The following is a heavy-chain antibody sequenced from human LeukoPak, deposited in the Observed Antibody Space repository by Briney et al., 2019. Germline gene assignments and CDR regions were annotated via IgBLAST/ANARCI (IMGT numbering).Heavy chain of an antibody. V-gene: IGHV3-23*01. CDR1: GFTFSSYA. Sequence: PGGSLRLSCAASGFTFSSYAMSWVRQAPGKGLEWVSAFSGCGGSTYYADSVEGRLTLPRDNSKNTLYLQTNSLRGADPAVSYCAKDQSVEMATNFDCWGQGTLVT. D-gene: IGHD5-24*01. J-gene: IGHJ5*01. CDR3: AKDQSVEMATNFDC. CDR2: FSGCGGST.